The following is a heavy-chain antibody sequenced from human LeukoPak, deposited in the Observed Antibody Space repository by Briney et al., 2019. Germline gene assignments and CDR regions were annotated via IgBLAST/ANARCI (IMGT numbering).Heavy chain of an antibody. CDR2: ISYDGSNK. CDR1: GFTFSDHY. CDR3: AEDREWELLYYYYYMDV. V-gene: IGHV3-30*18. D-gene: IGHD1-26*01. Sequence: GGSLRLSCEASGFTFSDHYMSWIRQAPGKGLEWVAVISYDGSNKYYADSVKGRFTISRDNSKNTLYLQMNSLRAEDTAVYYCAEDREWELLYYYYYMDVWGNGTTVTVSS. J-gene: IGHJ6*03.